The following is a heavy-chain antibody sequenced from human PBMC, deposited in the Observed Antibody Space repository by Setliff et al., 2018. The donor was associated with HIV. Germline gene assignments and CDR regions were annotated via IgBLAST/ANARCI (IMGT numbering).Heavy chain of an antibody. V-gene: IGHV1-69*13. CDR3: ARGSYGSVLL. CDR2: IIPLFGTE. D-gene: IGHD6-19*01. Sequence: GASVKVSCKAYGDTLTNYALSWVRQAPGQGLEWMGGIIPLFGTEDYAQKFQGRVTITADESKNQFSLHLNSVTPEDTAVYYCARGSYGSVLLWGQGTLVTVS. CDR1: GDTLTNYA. J-gene: IGHJ4*02.